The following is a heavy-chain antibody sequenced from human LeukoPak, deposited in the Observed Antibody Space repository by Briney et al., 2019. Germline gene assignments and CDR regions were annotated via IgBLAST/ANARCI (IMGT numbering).Heavy chain of an antibody. D-gene: IGHD5-24*01. J-gene: IGHJ4*02. V-gene: IGHV3-11*01. CDR3: ARDKSNKGHGC. CDR1: GFTLSDYY. CDR2: VSNGGSSSI. Sequence: GGSLRLSCAASGFTLSDYYMTWIRQAPGKGLEWVSYVSNGGSSSILYADSVKGRFTVFRDYAKNSLYLQMNSLRADDTGVYYCARDKSNKGHGCWGQGTLVTVSS.